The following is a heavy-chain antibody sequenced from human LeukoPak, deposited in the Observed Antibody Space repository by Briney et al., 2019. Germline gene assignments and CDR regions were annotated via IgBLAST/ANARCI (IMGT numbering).Heavy chain of an antibody. D-gene: IGHD2-15*01. J-gene: IGHJ4*02. V-gene: IGHV3-23*01. CDR1: GFTFSIYA. CDR3: AKGYCSGGSCKGELDY. CDR2: ISGSGGST. Sequence: GSLRLSCAASGFTFSIYAMSWVRQAPGKGLEWVSGISGSGGSTYCADSVKGRFTISRDNSKNTLYLQMNSLRDDDTAVYYCAKGYCSGGSCKGELDYWGQGTLVTVSS.